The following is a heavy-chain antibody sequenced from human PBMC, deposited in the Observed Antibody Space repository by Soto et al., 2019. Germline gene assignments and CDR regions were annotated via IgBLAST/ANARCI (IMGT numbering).Heavy chain of an antibody. D-gene: IGHD6-13*01. V-gene: IGHV6-1*01. J-gene: IGHJ4*02. CDR1: GDSVSRNSAS. CDR3: ARGGKAAAGIPFDY. CDR2: TYYRSKWYN. Sequence: PLHALSLTCAISGDSVSRNSASWNRIRQSPSRGLEWLGRTYYRSKWYNDYAVSVKSRITINPDTSKNQFSLQLNSVTPEDTAVYYCARGGKAAAGIPFDYWGQGTLVTVSS.